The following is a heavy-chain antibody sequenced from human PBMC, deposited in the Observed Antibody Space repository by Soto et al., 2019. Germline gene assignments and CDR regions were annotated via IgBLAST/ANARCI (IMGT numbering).Heavy chain of an antibody. CDR1: GFTFHNAW. Sequence: PGGSLRLSCVASGFTFHNAWMSWVRQAPGKGLEWVARIRSETDGGTADYAAPVKGRFTISRDDSEKMIYLHMNSLEIEDTAVYYCTTDPSYITTYTGGMDVWGQGTTVTVSS. CDR3: TTDPSYITTYTGGMDV. CDR2: IRSETDGGTA. D-gene: IGHD1-1*01. J-gene: IGHJ6*02. V-gene: IGHV3-15*01.